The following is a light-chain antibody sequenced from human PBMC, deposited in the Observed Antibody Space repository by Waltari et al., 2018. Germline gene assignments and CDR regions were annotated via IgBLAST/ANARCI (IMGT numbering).Light chain of an antibody. J-gene: IGKJ1*01. CDR2: KAS. V-gene: IGKV1-5*03. Sequence: DIQMIQSPSTLSAYVGDTVTITCRASRAVNSWLAWYQQKPGRAPRLLMYKASTLESGVPSRLSGVGARTDYTLTISNLQPEDSAIYYCQQYNTYSWAFGQGTKVEIK. CDR1: RAVNSW. CDR3: QQYNTYSWA.